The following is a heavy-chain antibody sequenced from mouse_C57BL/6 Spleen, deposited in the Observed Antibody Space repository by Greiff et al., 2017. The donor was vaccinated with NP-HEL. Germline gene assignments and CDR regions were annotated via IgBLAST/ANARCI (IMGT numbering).Heavy chain of an antibody. J-gene: IGHJ4*01. CDR3: ARESMREEYYAMDC. Sequence: ESGPGLVKPSQSLSLTCSVTGYSITSGYYWNWIRQFPGNKLEWMGYISYDGSNNYNPSLKNQISFTRDTSTNQFFLKMKSVTTEDTSTYYCARESMREEYYAMDCWGQGTSVTVSS. D-gene: IGHD2-10*02. CDR2: ISYDGSN. V-gene: IGHV3-6*01. CDR1: GYSITSGYY.